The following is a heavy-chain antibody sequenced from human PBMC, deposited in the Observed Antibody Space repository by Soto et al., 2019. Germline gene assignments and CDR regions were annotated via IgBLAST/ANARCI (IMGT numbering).Heavy chain of an antibody. CDR3: ARGPESRSTAYSDY. CDR2: INAYNGNT. V-gene: IGHV1-18*01. Sequence: ASVKVSCKASGYTFTNYGITWVRQAPGQGLEWMGWINAYNGNTNYAQKVQGRVSMSTDTSTSTAYLELRSLRSDDTAVYYCARGPESRSTAYSDYWGQGTLVTVSS. J-gene: IGHJ4*02. CDR1: GYTFTNYG. D-gene: IGHD1-26*01.